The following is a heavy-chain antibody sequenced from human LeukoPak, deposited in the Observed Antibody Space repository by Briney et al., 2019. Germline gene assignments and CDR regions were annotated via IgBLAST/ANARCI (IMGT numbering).Heavy chain of an antibody. CDR3: ARSRWGY. Sequence: GGSLRLSCAASGFTFSSYAMHWVRQAPGKGLEWVAVISYDGSNKYYADSVKGRFTISRDNSKNTLYLQMNSLRAEDTAVYYCARSRWGYWGQGTLVTVSS. V-gene: IGHV3-30-3*01. CDR1: GFTFSSYA. J-gene: IGHJ4*02. D-gene: IGHD1-26*01. CDR2: ISYDGSNK.